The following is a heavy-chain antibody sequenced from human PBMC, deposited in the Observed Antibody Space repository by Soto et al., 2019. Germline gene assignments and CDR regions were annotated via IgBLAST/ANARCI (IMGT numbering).Heavy chain of an antibody. J-gene: IGHJ4*02. CDR2: ISYDGSNK. D-gene: IGHD3-9*01. CDR1: GFTFSSYG. Sequence: PGGSLRLSCAASGFTFSSYGMHWVRQAPGKGLEWVAVISYDGSNKYYADSVKGRFTISRDNSKNTLYLQMNSLRAEDTAVYYCAKDGTLNDSLTGYCDYWGQGSLVTVSS. V-gene: IGHV3-30*18. CDR3: AKDGTLNDSLTGYCDY.